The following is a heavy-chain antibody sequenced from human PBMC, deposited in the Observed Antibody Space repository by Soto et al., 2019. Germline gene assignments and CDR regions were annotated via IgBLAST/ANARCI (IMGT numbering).Heavy chain of an antibody. V-gene: IGHV4-61*01. D-gene: IGHD3-9*01. CDR2: IYYSGST. J-gene: IGHJ4*02. Sequence: SETLSLTCTVSGGSVSSGSYYWSWIRQPPGKGLEWIGYIYYSGSTNYNPSLKSRVTILVDTSKNQFSLKLSSVTAADTAVYYCARGPSYYDILTGPPNPRLDYWGQGTLVTVSS. CDR1: GGSVSSGSYY. CDR3: ARGPSYYDILTGPPNPRLDY.